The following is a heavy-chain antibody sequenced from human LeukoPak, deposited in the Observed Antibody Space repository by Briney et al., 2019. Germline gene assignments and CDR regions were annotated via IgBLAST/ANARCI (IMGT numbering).Heavy chain of an antibody. J-gene: IGHJ4*02. CDR3: ARRLDSSGGCLDY. D-gene: IGHD3-22*01. CDR1: GFTFSNYE. CDR2: ISNGGSTI. Sequence: PGGSLRLSCAASGFTFSNYEMNWVRQAPGKGLEWVSYISNGGSTIYYADSVKSRFTISRDNAKHSLYLQMNSLRAEDTAVYYCARRLDSSGGCLDYWGQGTLVTVSS. V-gene: IGHV3-48*03.